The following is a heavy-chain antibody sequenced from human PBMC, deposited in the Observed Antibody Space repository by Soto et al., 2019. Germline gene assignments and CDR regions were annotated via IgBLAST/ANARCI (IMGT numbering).Heavy chain of an antibody. Sequence: ASVKVSCKASGYTFTNYYMHWVRQAPGQGLEWMGIINPTGASTSYARKFQGRVTMTRDTSTSTVYMEVSSLRSEDTAVYYCAREESYASSGYSGITPTAFGMDVWGHGTTVTVSS. J-gene: IGHJ6*02. CDR2: INPTGAST. CDR1: GYTFTNYY. D-gene: IGHD3-22*01. CDR3: AREESYASSGYSGITPTAFGMDV. V-gene: IGHV1-46*01.